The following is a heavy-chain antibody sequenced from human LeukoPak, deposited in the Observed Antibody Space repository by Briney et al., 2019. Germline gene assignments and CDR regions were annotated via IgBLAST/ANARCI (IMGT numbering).Heavy chain of an antibody. CDR2: IIPIFGTA. J-gene: IGHJ4*02. V-gene: IGHV1-69*13. Sequence: VASVKVSCTASGYSFTSYFMHWVRQAPGQGLEWMGGIIPIFGTANYAQKFRGRVTITADESTSTAYMELSSLRSEDTAVYYCARGAVMAPFDYWGQGTLVTVSS. CDR3: ARGAVMAPFDY. CDR1: GYSFTSYF. D-gene: IGHD2-8*01.